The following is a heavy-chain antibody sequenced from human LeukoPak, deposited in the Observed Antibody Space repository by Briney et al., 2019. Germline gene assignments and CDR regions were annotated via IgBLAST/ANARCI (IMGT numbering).Heavy chain of an antibody. D-gene: IGHD5-18*01. CDR1: GFTFSSYG. J-gene: IGHJ4*02. CDR2: ISYDGSNK. Sequence: GGSLRLSCAASGFTFSSYGTHWVRQAPGKGLQWVAAISYDGSNKYYADSVKGRFTVSRDNSKNTLYLQMNSLRGEDTAVYYCAKEKYCGYSYGSGDYWGQGTLVTVSS. V-gene: IGHV3-30*18. CDR3: AKEKYCGYSYGSGDY.